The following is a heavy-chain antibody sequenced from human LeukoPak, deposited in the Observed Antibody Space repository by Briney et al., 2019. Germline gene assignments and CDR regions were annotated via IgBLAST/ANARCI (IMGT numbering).Heavy chain of an antibody. Sequence: GGSLRLSCAVSGFTFSNHWMHWVRQVPGKGPVWVSRSDGGGSSTSYADSVKGRFSISRDNAKSTLYLQMNSLRAEDTAVYYCARGPGSSGGAYVGDYWGHGTLVTVSS. J-gene: IGHJ4*01. CDR3: ARGPGSSGGAYVGDY. D-gene: IGHD3-22*01. CDR1: GFTFSNHW. V-gene: IGHV3-74*01. CDR2: SDGGGSST.